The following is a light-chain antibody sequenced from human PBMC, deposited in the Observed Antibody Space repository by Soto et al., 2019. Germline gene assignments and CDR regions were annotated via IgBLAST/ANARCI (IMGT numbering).Light chain of an antibody. CDR2: EVT. J-gene: IGLJ2*01. CDR3: RSFRRGGTRVL. CDR1: SSDIGGYNY. V-gene: IGLV2-14*01. Sequence: QSVLTQPASVSGSPGQSITISCTGTSSDIGGYNYVSWYQQYPGKAPNLIIYEVTNRPSGISYRFSGSKSGNTASLNISGIQVEDEADYYCRSFRRGGTRVLFGGGTKVTVL.